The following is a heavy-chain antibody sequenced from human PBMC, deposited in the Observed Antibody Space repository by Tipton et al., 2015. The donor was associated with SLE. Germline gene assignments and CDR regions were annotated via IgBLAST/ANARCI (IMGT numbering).Heavy chain of an antibody. CDR1: GGSFSSYY. CDR3: ARVHSSSWPYYYYYMDV. CDR2: INHSGST. Sequence: TLSLTCAVYGGSFSSYYWSWIRQPPGKGLVWIGEINHSGSTNYKPSLKSRVTISVDTSKNQFSLKLSSVTAADTAVYYCARVHSSSWPYYYYYMDVWGRGTTVTVSS. D-gene: IGHD6-13*01. J-gene: IGHJ6*03. V-gene: IGHV4-34*01.